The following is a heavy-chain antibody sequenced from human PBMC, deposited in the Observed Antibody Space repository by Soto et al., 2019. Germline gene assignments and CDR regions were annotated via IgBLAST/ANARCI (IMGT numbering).Heavy chain of an antibody. CDR1: GGTFSSYA. V-gene: IGHV1-69*13. J-gene: IGHJ5*02. CDR3: ARDYSRPNWFDP. D-gene: IGHD2-15*01. Sequence: SVKVSCKASGGTFSSYAISWVRQAPGQGLEWMGGIIPIFGTANYAQKFQGRVTITADESTSTAYMELSSLRSEDTAVYYCARDYSRPNWFDPWGQGTLVTVSS. CDR2: IIPIFGTA.